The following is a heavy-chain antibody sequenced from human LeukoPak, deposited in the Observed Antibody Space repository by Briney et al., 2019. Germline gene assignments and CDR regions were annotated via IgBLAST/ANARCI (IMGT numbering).Heavy chain of an antibody. V-gene: IGHV1-8*01. Sequence: GESLKISCKGSGYSFTNYDINWVRQATGQGLEWMGWMNPNSGNTDYAQKFQGRVTMTRNSSISTAYMELSSLRSEDRAVYYCARSDSGSGGYADYWGQGTLVTVSS. D-gene: IGHD3-10*01. CDR1: GYSFTNYD. J-gene: IGHJ4*02. CDR2: MNPNSGNT. CDR3: ARSDSGSGGYADY.